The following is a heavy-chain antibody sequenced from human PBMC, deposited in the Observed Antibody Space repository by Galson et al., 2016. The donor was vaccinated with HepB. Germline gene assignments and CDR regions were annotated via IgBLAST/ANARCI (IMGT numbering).Heavy chain of an antibody. J-gene: IGHJ5*02. CDR3: ARENFWKLDQ. CDR1: GFSFSRYW. D-gene: IGHD3-3*01. V-gene: IGHV3-7*03. CDR2: IRSDGTEN. Sequence: LRLSCAASGFSFSRYWMAWVRQAPGKGLEWLGNIRSDGTENDYVDSVRGRFTLSRDNVRRSLSLQMTSLRVDDTAVYYCARENFWKLDQWGQGTLVTVSS.